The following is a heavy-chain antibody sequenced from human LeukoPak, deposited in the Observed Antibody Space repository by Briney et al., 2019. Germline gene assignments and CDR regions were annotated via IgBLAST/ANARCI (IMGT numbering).Heavy chain of an antibody. CDR1: GGSMTNYY. CDR2: IYYYGST. V-gene: IGHV4-59*01. CDR3: AREGAGSYGFRYIDV. J-gene: IGHJ6*03. D-gene: IGHD5-18*01. Sequence: SETLSLTCTFSGGSMTNYYWTWIRQPPGEGLEWLAYIYYYGSTNYNPSLESRLTLTVDTSKNQFSLKLSSVTAADTAVYYCAREGAGSYGFRYIDVWGKGTTVTVS.